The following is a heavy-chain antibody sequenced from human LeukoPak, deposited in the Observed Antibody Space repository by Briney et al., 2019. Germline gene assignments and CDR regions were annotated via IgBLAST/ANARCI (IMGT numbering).Heavy chain of an antibody. V-gene: IGHV5-51*01. CDR3: ARAEYFASESFPAHY. CDR2: IYPADSDT. CDR1: GYLFTNYR. Sequence: KPGASLQISCQGSGYLFTNYRIGWVRPVPGKGLEWMGIIYPADSDTRYSPSFQGQVTISVDKSINTAYLQWTSLKASDTAIYYCARAEYFASESFPAHYWGQGSLVTVSS. J-gene: IGHJ4*02. D-gene: IGHD3-10*01.